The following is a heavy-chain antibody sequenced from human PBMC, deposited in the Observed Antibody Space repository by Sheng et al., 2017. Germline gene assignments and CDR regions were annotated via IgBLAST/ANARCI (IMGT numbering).Heavy chain of an antibody. Sequence: QVQLVQSGAEVKKPGSSVKVSCKASGGTFSSYTISWVRQAPGQGLEWMGRIIPILGIANYAQKFQGRVTITADKSTSTAYMELSSLRSEDTAVYYCASEKESGYYTVAFDYWGQGTLVTVSS. V-gene: IGHV1-69*02. CDR3: ASEKESGYYTVAFDY. CDR1: GGTFSSYT. CDR2: IIPILGIA. D-gene: IGHD3-3*01. J-gene: IGHJ4*02.